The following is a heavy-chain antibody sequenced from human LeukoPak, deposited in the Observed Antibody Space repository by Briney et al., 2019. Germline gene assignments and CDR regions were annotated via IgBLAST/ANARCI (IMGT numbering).Heavy chain of an antibody. CDR3: ARGSGIAVAGNFDY. J-gene: IGHJ4*02. Sequence: PGGSLRLSCAASGFTFSSYAMSWVRQAPGKGLEWVSAISGSGGSTYYADSVKGRFTISRDNSKNTLYLQMNSLRAEDTTVYYYARGSGIAVAGNFDYWGQGTLVTVSS. CDR2: ISGSGGST. CDR1: GFTFSSYA. D-gene: IGHD6-19*01. V-gene: IGHV3-23*01.